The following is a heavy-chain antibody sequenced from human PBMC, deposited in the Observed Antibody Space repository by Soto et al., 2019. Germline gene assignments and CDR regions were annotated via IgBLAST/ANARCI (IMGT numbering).Heavy chain of an antibody. Sequence: GGSLRLSCAASGFTFSSYAMSWVRQAPGKGLEWVSAISGSGGSTYYADSVKGRFTISRDNSKNTLYLQMNSLRAEDTAVYYCAKVGSGVVVVPAAPYWYFDLWGRGTLVTVSS. CDR1: GFTFSSYA. CDR3: AKVGSGVVVVPAAPYWYFDL. V-gene: IGHV3-23*01. J-gene: IGHJ2*01. CDR2: ISGSGGST. D-gene: IGHD2-2*01.